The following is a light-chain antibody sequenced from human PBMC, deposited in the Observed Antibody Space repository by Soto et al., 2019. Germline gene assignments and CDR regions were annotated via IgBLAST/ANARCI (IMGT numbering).Light chain of an antibody. CDR3: QQYNNWPPYT. J-gene: IGKJ2*01. CDR2: GAS. V-gene: IGKV3-15*01. Sequence: EIVMTQSPATLSVSPGERATLSCRASQSVSSRLAWYQQKPGQAPRLLIYGASTRATGTPARFSGSGSGTDFTLTISGLQSEDFAVYYWQQYNNWPPYTFGQGTKLEIK. CDR1: QSVSSR.